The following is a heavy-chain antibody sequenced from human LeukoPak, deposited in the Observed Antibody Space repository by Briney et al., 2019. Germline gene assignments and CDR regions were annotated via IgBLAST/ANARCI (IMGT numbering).Heavy chain of an antibody. Sequence: PGGSLRLSCAASGFTFSSYGMHWVRQAPGKGLEWVAVISYDGSNKYYADSVKGRFTISRDNSKNTLYLQMNSLRAEDTAVYYCASHSAGGSYLDYWGQGTLVTVSS. CDR1: GFTFSSYG. CDR2: ISYDGSNK. CDR3: ASHSAGGSYLDY. V-gene: IGHV3-30*03. D-gene: IGHD1-26*01. J-gene: IGHJ4*02.